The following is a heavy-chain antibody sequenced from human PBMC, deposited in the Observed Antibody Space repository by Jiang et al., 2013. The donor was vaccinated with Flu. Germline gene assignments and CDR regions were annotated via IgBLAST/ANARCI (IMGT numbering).Heavy chain of an antibody. Sequence: PGKGLEWVSYISSSGSTIYYADSVKGRFTISRDNAKNSLYLQMNSLRAEDTAVYYCARECHDYGDSDQLCGAFDIWGQGTMVTVSS. V-gene: IGHV3-11*01. CDR3: ARECHDYGDSDQLCGAFDI. J-gene: IGHJ3*02. CDR2: ISSSGSTI. D-gene: IGHD4-17*01.